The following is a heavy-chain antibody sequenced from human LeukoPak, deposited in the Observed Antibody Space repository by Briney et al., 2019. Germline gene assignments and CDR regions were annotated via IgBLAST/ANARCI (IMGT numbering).Heavy chain of an antibody. J-gene: IGHJ5*02. CDR2: INPNSGGT. CDR1: GYTFTGYY. Sequence: ASVKVSCKASGYTFTGYYMHWVRQAPGQGLEWMGRINPNSGGTNYAQKFQGRVTMTRDTSISAAYMELSRLRSDDTAVYYCARELNSNWFDPWGQGTLVTVSS. V-gene: IGHV1-2*06. D-gene: IGHD1-1*01. CDR3: ARELNSNWFDP.